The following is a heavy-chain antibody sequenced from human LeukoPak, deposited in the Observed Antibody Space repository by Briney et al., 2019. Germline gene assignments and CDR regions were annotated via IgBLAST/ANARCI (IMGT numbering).Heavy chain of an antibody. V-gene: IGHV4-30-2*01. CDR3: ARGSATVTTFDY. D-gene: IGHD4-17*01. Sequence: SQTLSLTCAVSGGSISSADHSWSWIRRPPGKGLEWIGYIFHNGNTCSNPSLKSRLTISVDKSKNQFSLKLSSVTAADTAVYYCARGSATVTTFDYWGQGTLVTVSS. J-gene: IGHJ4*02. CDR1: GGSISSADHS. CDR2: IFHNGNT.